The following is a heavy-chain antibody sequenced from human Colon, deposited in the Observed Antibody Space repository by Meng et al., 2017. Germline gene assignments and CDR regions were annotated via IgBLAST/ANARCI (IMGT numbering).Heavy chain of an antibody. CDR2: IDHSWCT. CDR1: GGTIISSNW. V-gene: IGHV4-4*02. CDR3: ANFPPPEKKCLATDY. D-gene: IGHD5/OR15-5a*01. J-gene: IGHJ4*02. Sequence: QVPPQESGLGLVTPADTLSLTCAVSGGTIISSNWWSCVRQPPGKRLEGIGEIDHSWCTNYNPSPERRITRSVNKSKNQYSLMLNSVTAADTAEYYGANFPPPEKKCLATDYWGQGTLVTVSS.